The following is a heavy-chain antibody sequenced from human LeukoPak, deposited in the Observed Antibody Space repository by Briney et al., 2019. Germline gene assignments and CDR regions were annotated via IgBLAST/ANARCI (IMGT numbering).Heavy chain of an antibody. CDR1: GFTFSSYSMN. D-gene: IGHD5-24*01. J-gene: IGHJ4*02. CDR3: AVVLATIKPY. Sequence: PGGSLRLSCAASGFTFSSYSMNWVRQPPGKGLEWIGNIYYSGSTYYNPSLKSRVTISVDASKNQFPLKLNSVTAADTAVYYCAVVLATIKPYWGQGTLVTVSS. CDR2: IYYSGST. V-gene: IGHV4-59*04.